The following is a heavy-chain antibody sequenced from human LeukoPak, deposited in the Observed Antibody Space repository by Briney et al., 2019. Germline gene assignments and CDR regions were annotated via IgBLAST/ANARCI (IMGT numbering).Heavy chain of an antibody. J-gene: IGHJ5*02. CDR3: ARHLRLLNWFDP. CDR1: GYSISSGYY. Sequence: PSETLSLTCAVSGYSISSGYYWGWIRQPPGKGLEWTGSIYHSGSTYYNPSLKSRVTISVDTSKNQFSLKLSSVTAADTAVYYCARHLRLLNWFDPWGQGTLVTVSS. V-gene: IGHV4-38-2*01. D-gene: IGHD3-16*01. CDR2: IYHSGST.